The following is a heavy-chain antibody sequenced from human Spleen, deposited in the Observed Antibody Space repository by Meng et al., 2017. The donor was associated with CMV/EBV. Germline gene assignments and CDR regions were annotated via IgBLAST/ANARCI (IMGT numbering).Heavy chain of an antibody. J-gene: IGHJ4*02. CDR1: GGSISSFY. CDR3: ATGSGDFDH. V-gene: IGHV4-4*07. CDR2: IYTSGST. D-gene: IGHD1-26*01. Sequence: QVQLKGWGPGLVKPSETLSITGCGSGGSISSFYWGWIRQRAGKGLEWIGRIYTSGSTNYNPSLKSRVTMSVDTSKNQIALRLRYVTAADTAVYYCATGSGDFDHWGQGTLVTVSS.